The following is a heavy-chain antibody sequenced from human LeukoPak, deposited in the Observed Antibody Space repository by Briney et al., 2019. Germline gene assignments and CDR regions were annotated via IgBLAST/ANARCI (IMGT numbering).Heavy chain of an antibody. Sequence: GESLRLSCAASGFTFSTYAMSWVRQAPGKGLEWVSAIGGSGDRTYYADSVKGRFTISRDNSKNTLYLQMNSLRAEDTAVYYCAKLYGSGSPRWFDPWGQGTLVTVSS. CDR1: GFTFSTYA. V-gene: IGHV3-23*01. CDR2: IGGSGDRT. J-gene: IGHJ5*02. D-gene: IGHD3-10*01. CDR3: AKLYGSGSPRWFDP.